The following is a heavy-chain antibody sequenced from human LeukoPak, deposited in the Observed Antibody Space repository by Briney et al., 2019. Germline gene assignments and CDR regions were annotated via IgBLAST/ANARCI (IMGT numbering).Heavy chain of an antibody. Sequence: PSETLSLTCTVSGGSISSGGYHWSWIRQHPGKGLEWIGYIYYSGSTYYNPSLKSRVTISVDTSKNQFSLKLSSVTAADTAVYYCARRAAYSSSWSSFNYWGQGTLVTVSS. J-gene: IGHJ4*02. CDR1: GGSISSGGYH. D-gene: IGHD6-13*01. CDR2: IYYSGST. CDR3: ARRAAYSSSWSSFNY. V-gene: IGHV4-31*03.